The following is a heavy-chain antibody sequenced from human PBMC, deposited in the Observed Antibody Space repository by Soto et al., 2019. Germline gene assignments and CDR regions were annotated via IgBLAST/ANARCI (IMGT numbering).Heavy chain of an antibody. CDR3: AKLGSSSWSPHYYFDS. CDR2: ITDSGDDT. D-gene: IGHD2-2*01. CDR1: GFTFNNYA. J-gene: IGHJ4*02. V-gene: IGHV3-23*01. Sequence: GGSLRLSCAAPGFTFNNYAMGWVRQAPGKGLEWVSAITDSGDDTYYIDSVKGRFTISRDNSKSTLYLQMNSLRAEDTAIYYCAKLGSSSWSPHYYFDSWGQGTLVTVAS.